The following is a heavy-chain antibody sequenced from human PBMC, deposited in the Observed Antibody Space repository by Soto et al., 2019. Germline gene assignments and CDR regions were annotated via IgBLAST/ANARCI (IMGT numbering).Heavy chain of an antibody. D-gene: IGHD3-3*01. CDR1: GGSFSGYY. Sequence: SETLSLTCAVYGGSFSGYYWSWIRQPPGKGLEWIGEINHSGSTNYNPSLKSRVTISVDTSKNQFSLKLGSVTAADTAVYYCAREVFGVVITDYWGQGTLVTVSS. V-gene: IGHV4-34*01. CDR3: AREVFGVVITDY. CDR2: INHSGST. J-gene: IGHJ4*02.